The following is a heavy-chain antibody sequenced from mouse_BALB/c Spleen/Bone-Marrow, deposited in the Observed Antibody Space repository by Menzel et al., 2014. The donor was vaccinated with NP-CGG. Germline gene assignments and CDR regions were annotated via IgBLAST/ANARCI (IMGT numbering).Heavy chain of an antibody. J-gene: IGHJ1*01. CDR3: ARGGSSYGWYFDV. CDR1: GFNIKDTY. Sequence: VQLKDSGAELVKPGASVKLSCTASGFNIKDTYMHWVKQRPEQGLEWIGRIDPANGNTKYDPKFQGKATITADTSSNTAYLQRSSLSSEDTAVYYCARGGSSYGWYFDVWGAGTTVTVSS. D-gene: IGHD1-1*01. CDR2: IDPANGNT. V-gene: IGHV14-3*02.